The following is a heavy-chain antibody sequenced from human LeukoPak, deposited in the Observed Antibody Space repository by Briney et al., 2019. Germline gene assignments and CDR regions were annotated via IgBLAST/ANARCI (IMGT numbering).Heavy chain of an antibody. CDR2: TNHSGSA. V-gene: IGHV4-34*01. Sequence: SETLSLTCAVYGGSFGGYYWSWIHQPPGKGLEWIGETNHSGSANYNPSLKGRVTISVDTSKNQFSLKLSSVTAADTAVYYCARGKLTEFDYWGQGTLVTVSS. CDR1: GGSFGGYY. CDR3: ARGKLTEFDY. J-gene: IGHJ4*02. D-gene: IGHD1-14*01.